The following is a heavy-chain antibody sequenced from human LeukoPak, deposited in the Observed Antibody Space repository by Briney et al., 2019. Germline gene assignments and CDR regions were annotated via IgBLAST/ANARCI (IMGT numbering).Heavy chain of an antibody. CDR1: GGSISSYY. J-gene: IGHJ3*02. CDR2: PYYSGST. Sequence: SETLSRTCTVSGGSISSYYWSWIRQPPGKGLEWIGYPYYSGSTNYNPSLKSRVTISVDTSKNQFSLKLSSVTAADTAVYYCARHRRSGSYYRPDDAFDIWGQGTMVTVSS. CDR3: ARHRRSGSYYRPDDAFDI. D-gene: IGHD3-10*01. V-gene: IGHV4-59*08.